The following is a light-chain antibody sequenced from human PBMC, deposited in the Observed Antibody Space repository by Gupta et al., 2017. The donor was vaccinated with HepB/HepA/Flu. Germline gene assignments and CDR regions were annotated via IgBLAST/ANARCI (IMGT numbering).Light chain of an antibody. V-gene: IGKV3-20*01. J-gene: IGKJ1*01. CDR1: QSSSVNF. CDR2: ATS. CDR3: QQYNTSPFT. Sequence: LLTQSPGTLSLFPGERATLSCRASQSSSVNFFVWYQQKRGQAPRLLFYATSRATDIPDRFSGSGSGTDFTLTIDRLEPEDVGVYYCQQYNTSPFTFGSGTKVEIK.